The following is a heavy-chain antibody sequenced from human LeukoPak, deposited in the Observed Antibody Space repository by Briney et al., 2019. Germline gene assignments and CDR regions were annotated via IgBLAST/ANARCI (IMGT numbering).Heavy chain of an antibody. CDR2: IYYSGNT. CDR3: ARQTGSGLFILP. Sequence: SETLSLTCTVSGVSISSSNSYWGWIRQPPGKGLEWIGSIYYSGNTYYNASLKSQVSISIVTSKNQLSLRLTSVTAADTAVYCARQTGSGLFILPGGQGTLVTVSS. J-gene: IGHJ4*02. D-gene: IGHD3/OR15-3a*01. CDR1: GVSISSSNSY. V-gene: IGHV4-39*01.